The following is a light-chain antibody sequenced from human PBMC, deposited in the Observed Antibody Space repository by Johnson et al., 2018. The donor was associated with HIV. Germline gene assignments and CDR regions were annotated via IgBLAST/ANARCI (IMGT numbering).Light chain of an antibody. Sequence: QSVLTQPPSVSAAPGQKVTISCSGSSSNIGNNYVSWFQHLPGAAPKLLIYENNKRPSGIPDRFSGSKSGTSATLGITGLQAGDEADFYCGTWDSSLRNGFFGTGTKVTVL. CDR2: ENN. J-gene: IGLJ1*01. V-gene: IGLV1-51*02. CDR1: SSNIGNNY. CDR3: GTWDSSLRNGF.